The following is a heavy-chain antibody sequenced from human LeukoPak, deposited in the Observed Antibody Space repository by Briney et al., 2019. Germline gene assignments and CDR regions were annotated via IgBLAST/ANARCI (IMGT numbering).Heavy chain of an antibody. D-gene: IGHD4-23*01. J-gene: IGHJ5*02. CDR1: GYTLTELS. CDR3: ATEGRYGGNSRWSDP. Sequence: ASVKVSCKVSGYTLTELSMHWVRQAPGKGLEWMGGFDPEDGETIYAQKFQGRVTMTEDTSTDTAYMELSRLRSEDTAVYYCATEGRYGGNSRWSDPWGQGTLVTVSS. CDR2: FDPEDGET. V-gene: IGHV1-24*01.